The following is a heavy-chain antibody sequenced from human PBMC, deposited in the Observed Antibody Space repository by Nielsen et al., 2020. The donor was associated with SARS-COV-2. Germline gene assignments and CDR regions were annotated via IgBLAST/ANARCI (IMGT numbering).Heavy chain of an antibody. CDR1: GGSISSSSYY. CDR2: IYYSGNT. D-gene: IGHD1-14*01. V-gene: IGHV4-39*01. Sequence: SETLSLTCTVSGGSISSSSYYWGWIRQPPGKGLEWIGSIYYSGNTYYNPSLKSRVSISINTSKNQFFLKLSSVTAADTAVYYCARGNFRIREDAFDIWGQGTMVTVSS. J-gene: IGHJ3*02. CDR3: ARGNFRIREDAFDI.